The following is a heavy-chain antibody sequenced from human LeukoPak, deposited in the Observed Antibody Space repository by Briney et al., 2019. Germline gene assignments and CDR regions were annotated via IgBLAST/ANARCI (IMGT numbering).Heavy chain of an antibody. CDR2: ISCYNGDT. CDR3: ARDPSNTSGWYQYFDA. D-gene: IGHD6-19*01. V-gene: IGHV1-18*01. J-gene: IGHJ2*01. CDR1: GYTFTHHG. Sequence: ASVKVSCKASGYTFTHHGIAWIRQAPGQGLEWLGWISCYNGDTIYAQKFQGRVTLTTEKSTRTVYMELRSLTSDDTAVYYCARDPSNTSGWYQYFDAWGRGTLVSVSS.